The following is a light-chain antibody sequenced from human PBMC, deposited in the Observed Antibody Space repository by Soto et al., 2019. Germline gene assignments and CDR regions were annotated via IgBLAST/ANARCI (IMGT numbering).Light chain of an antibody. CDR2: RNN. V-gene: IGLV1-47*01. CDR1: SPNIGNNY. CDR3: GAWDRGMSGYV. J-gene: IGLJ1*01. Sequence: LPQPPSPSGTPGHRVTISCSGSSPNIGNNYVSWYQQLPGTAPKLLMYRNNQRPSGVPDRFSGSKSGTSGSLAISGLRSEDEADYYCGAWDRGMSGYVFASGTKVPVL.